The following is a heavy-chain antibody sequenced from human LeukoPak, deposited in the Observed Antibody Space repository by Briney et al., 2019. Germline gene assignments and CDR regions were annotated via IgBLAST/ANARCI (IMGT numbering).Heavy chain of an antibody. Sequence: SETLSLTCAVSGGSISSSNWWSWVRQPPGKGLEWIGEIYHSGSTNYNPSLKSRVTISVDKSKNQFSLKLSSVTAADTAVYYCARGSSSWYLTYYYYYMDVWGKGTTVTVSS. CDR2: IYHSGST. CDR3: ARGSSSWYLTYYYYYMDV. V-gene: IGHV4-4*02. J-gene: IGHJ6*03. D-gene: IGHD6-13*01. CDR1: GGSISSSNW.